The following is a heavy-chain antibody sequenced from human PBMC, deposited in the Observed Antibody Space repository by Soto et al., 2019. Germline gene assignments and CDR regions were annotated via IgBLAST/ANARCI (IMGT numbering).Heavy chain of an antibody. CDR3: ARERTERGKDV. V-gene: IGHV1-69*06. J-gene: IGHJ6*02. CDR1: GGTFSSSA. Sequence: QVQLVQSGAEVKKPGSSVKVSCKASGGTFSSSATTWVRQAPGQGLEWMGAIIPVFATAHYAKKFQGRVTITADKPTSTACRELSRLRSEDTAVYYCARERTERGKDVWGQGTTVTVSS. CDR2: IIPVFATA.